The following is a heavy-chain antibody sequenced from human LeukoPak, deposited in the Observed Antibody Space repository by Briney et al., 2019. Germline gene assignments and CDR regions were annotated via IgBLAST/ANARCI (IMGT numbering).Heavy chain of an antibody. D-gene: IGHD3-22*01. CDR3: ARDTHYDSSGYYRFDY. CDR1: GGSISSGGYY. V-gene: IGHV4-31*03. Sequence: PSETLSLTCTVSGGSISSGGYYWSWIRQHPGKGLEWIGYIYYSGSTYYNPSLKSRVTISVDTSKNQFSLKLSSVTAADTAVYYCARDTHYDSSGYYRFDYWGQGTLVTVSS. J-gene: IGHJ4*02. CDR2: IYYSGST.